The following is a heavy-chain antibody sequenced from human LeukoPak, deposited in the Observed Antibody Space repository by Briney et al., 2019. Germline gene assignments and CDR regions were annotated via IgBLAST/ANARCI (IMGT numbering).Heavy chain of an antibody. CDR3: ARLGYCSSTSCLLYYYYMDV. CDR1: GGSFSGYY. Sequence: PSETLSLTCAVYGGSFSGYYWSWIRQPPGKGLEWIGEINHSGSTNYNPSLKSRVTISVDTSKNQFSLKLSSVTAADTAVYYCARLGYCSSTSCLLYYYYMDVWGKGTTVTVSS. CDR2: INHSGST. V-gene: IGHV4-34*01. J-gene: IGHJ6*03. D-gene: IGHD2-2*01.